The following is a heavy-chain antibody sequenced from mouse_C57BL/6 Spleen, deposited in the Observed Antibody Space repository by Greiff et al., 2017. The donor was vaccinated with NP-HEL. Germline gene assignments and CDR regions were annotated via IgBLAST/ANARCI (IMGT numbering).Heavy chain of an antibody. D-gene: IGHD2-14*01. CDR3: ASTGVRSYYFDY. CDR1: GYTFTDYY. J-gene: IGHJ2*01. CDR2: INPYNGGT. V-gene: IGHV1-19*01. Sequence: EVQLQQSGPVLVKPGASVKMSCKASGYTFTDYYMNWVKQSHGKSLEWIGVINPYNGGTSYNQKFKGKATLTVDKSSSTAYMELNSLTSEASAVYYCASTGVRSYYFDYWGQGTTLTVSS.